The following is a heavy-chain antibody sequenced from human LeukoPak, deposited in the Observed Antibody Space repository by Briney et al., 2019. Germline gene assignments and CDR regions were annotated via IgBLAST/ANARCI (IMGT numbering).Heavy chain of an antibody. V-gene: IGHV1-2*06. D-gene: IGHD6-13*01. CDR1: GYTFTTYD. CDR3: ARGFGSSWFYFDV. CDR2: IHPNRGDT. Sequence: AASVKVSCKASGYTFTTYDINWVRQAPGQGPEWMGRIHPNRGDTSFAQNFQGRVTMTRDTSIKTAYMDLSSLTSDDTAVYFCARGFGSSWFYFDVWGQGTLVAVSS. J-gene: IGHJ4*02.